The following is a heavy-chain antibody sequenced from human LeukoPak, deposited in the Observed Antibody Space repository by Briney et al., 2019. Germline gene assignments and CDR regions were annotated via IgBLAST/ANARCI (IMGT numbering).Heavy chain of an antibody. CDR3: ARGPHGGWGFDY. V-gene: IGHV4-59*12. CDR1: GGSISSYY. D-gene: IGHD6-19*01. J-gene: IGHJ4*02. Sequence: PSETLSLTCTVSGGSISSYYWSWIRQPPGKGLEWIGYIYYSGSTNYNPSLKSRVTISVDTSKNQFSLKLSSVTAADTAVYYCARGPHGGWGFDYWGQGTLVTVSS. CDR2: IYYSGST.